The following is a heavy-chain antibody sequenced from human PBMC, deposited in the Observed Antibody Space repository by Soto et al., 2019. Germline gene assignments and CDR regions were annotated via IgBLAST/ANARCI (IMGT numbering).Heavy chain of an antibody. D-gene: IGHD2-8*02. CDR3: AKATATGGGAFDI. CDR1: GFICSSYD. CDR2: ILVDGRT. Sequence: GSLRLFCAASGFICSSYDMSWVRQAPGKGLEWVSTILVDGRTFYVDSVKGRFTISRDSSQNTVYLQMNSLTAGDTALYYCAKATATGGGAFDICGQGTMVTVSS. J-gene: IGHJ3*02. V-gene: IGHV3-23*01.